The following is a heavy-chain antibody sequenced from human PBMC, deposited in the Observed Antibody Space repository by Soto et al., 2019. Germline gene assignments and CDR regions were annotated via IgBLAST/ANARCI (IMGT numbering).Heavy chain of an antibody. J-gene: IGHJ4*02. D-gene: IGHD1-26*01. CDR3: ARGAALYSGTSICDY. CDR1: GFTFSSYG. Sequence: QVQLVESGGGVVQPGRSLRLSCAASGFTFSSYGMHWVRQAPGKGLEWVAVIWYDGSNKYYADSVKGRFTISRDNSKNTLYLQMNSLRAEDTAVYYCARGAALYSGTSICDYWSQGTLVTVSS. V-gene: IGHV3-33*01. CDR2: IWYDGSNK.